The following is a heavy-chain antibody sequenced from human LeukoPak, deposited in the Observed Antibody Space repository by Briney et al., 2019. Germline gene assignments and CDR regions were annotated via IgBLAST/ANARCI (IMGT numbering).Heavy chain of an antibody. CDR3: ARGRGGLVGATSDAFDI. Sequence: ASVKVSCKTSGYIFTDYNMHWVRQAPGQGVEWVGWINSNTGETNYGQKFQGRVTVTRDTSISTAYMELSSLKSDDTAVYYCARGRGGLVGATSDAFDIWGQGTMVTVSS. J-gene: IGHJ3*02. CDR2: INSNTGET. V-gene: IGHV1-2*02. CDR1: GYIFTDYN. D-gene: IGHD1-26*01.